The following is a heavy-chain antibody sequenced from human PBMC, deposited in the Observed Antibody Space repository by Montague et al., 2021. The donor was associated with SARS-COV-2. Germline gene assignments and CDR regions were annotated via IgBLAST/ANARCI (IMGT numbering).Heavy chain of an antibody. D-gene: IGHD2-15*01. J-gene: IGHJ3*02. CDR3: ARMRRRGGSVLDDPLDI. CDR2: IDWDDDT. Sequence: PALVKPTQTLTLTCTFSGFSLTTSGMSVTWIRQPPGKALEWLARIDWDDDTYYRTSLETRLTLPKDTSKNQVALTMTNVDPADTGTYFCARMRRRGGSVLDDPLDIWGQGTFVTVSS. V-gene: IGHV2-70*11. CDR1: GFSLTTSGMS.